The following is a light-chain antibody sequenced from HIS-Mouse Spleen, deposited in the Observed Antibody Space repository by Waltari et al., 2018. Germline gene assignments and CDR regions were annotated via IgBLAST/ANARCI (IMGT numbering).Light chain of an antibody. CDR3: SSYTSSSTEV. V-gene: IGLV2-14*03. CDR2: DVS. Sequence: QSALTQPASVSGSPGQSITISCTGTSSDVGGYNYVSWYQQHPGKAHKLMMYDVSNRPSGVSNRFSGSTSGNTASLTISGLQAEDEADYYCSSYTSSSTEVFGGGTKLTVL. CDR1: SSDVGGYNY. J-gene: IGLJ2*01.